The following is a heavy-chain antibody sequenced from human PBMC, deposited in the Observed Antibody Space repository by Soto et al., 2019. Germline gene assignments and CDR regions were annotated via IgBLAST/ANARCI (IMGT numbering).Heavy chain of an antibody. V-gene: IGHV3-11*01. CDR1: GFSFSDYY. Sequence: QVRLVESGGGLVKPGGSLRLSCAASGFSFSDYYMTWIRQAPGKGLEWLSSISDSGRTIYYADSVQGRFTSSRDNARNSLYLQRETLMSEATATYYWAGRRYSGNTAYGGQGALVT. CDR2: ISDSGRTI. D-gene: IGHD2-2*02. CDR3: AGRRYSGNTAY. J-gene: IGHJ4*02.